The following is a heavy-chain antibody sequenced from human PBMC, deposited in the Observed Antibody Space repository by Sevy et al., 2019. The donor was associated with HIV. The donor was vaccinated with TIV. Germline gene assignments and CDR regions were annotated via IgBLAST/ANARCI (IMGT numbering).Heavy chain of an antibody. J-gene: IGHJ4*02. CDR1: GNSLSSDDYY. V-gene: IGHV4-30-4*08. CDR2: FFHSDSP. D-gene: IGHD5-18*01. Sequence: SETLSLTCSVSGNSLSSDDYYWSWVRQPPGKGLEWIAYFFHSDSPKYRPSLKSRLTISIDTSKNLFSLKVTSVTAADSAVYYCARSQNVGSAPFDYWGQGTPVTVSS. CDR3: ARSQNVGSAPFDY.